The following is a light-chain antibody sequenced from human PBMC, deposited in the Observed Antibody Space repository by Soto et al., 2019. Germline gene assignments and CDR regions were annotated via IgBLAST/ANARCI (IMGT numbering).Light chain of an antibody. CDR3: QQYHLYWK. V-gene: IGKV1-5*01. CDR1: QNIRSR. Sequence: FQRPHSRQPQSGAVGDRCTITGRASQNIRSRLAWFQQKPGKAPKLLIYDASSLESGVPQRFSGSGSGTEFTLTISSLQTDDFSTYYCQQYHLYWKFCQGGKADVK. J-gene: IGKJ1*01. CDR2: DAS.